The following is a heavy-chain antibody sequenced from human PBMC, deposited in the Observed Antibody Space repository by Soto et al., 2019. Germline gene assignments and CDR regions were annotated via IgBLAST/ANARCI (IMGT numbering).Heavy chain of an antibody. CDR3: AAGRIRNERNPGFGY. J-gene: IGHJ4*02. D-gene: IGHD2-15*01. CDR1: GFSFSNSS. CDR2: LVVGSGNT. V-gene: IGHV1-58*01. Sequence: ASVKVSCKASGFSFSNSSVQWVRQARGQGLEWIGWLVVGSGNTDYPQKFQERVTITRDMSTGTTYMELSSLRSEDTAVYYCAAGRIRNERNPGFGYWGQGTLVTVSS.